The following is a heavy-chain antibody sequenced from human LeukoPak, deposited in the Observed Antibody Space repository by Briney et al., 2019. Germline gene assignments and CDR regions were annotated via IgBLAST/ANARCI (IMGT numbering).Heavy chain of an antibody. D-gene: IGHD3-3*01. V-gene: IGHV4-4*07. Sequence: SETLSLTCTVAGGSISSYYWSWIRQPAGRGVQWIGGIYTSGSTNYNPSLKSRGTMSVDTSKKQFSLKLSSVTAADTSADYCGTGPTTNFEVVIGRFDPWGQGTLVTVSS. J-gene: IGHJ5*02. CDR2: IYTSGST. CDR3: GTGPTTNFEVVIGRFDP. CDR1: GGSISSYY.